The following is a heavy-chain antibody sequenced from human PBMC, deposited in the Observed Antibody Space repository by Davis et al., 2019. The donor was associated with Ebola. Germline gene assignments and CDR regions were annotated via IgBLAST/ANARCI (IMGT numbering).Heavy chain of an antibody. V-gene: IGHV3-64D*06. J-gene: IGHJ4*02. CDR3: VKDRGFLIRDFDY. D-gene: IGHD3-10*01. Sequence: SLILPCSFSGFTFSTYAMHWVRQAPVRGLEYVSAINNNGDTTYYTDSVKGRFTISRDNSKNTLYLQMSSLRPEDTAVYYCVKDRGFLIRDFDYWGQGALVTVSS. CDR1: GFTFSTYA. CDR2: INNNGDTT.